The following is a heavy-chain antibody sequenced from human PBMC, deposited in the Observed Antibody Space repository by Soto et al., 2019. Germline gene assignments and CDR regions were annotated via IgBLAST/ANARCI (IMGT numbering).Heavy chain of an antibody. J-gene: IGHJ3*01. CDR3: AREGLVCSGDTCQDPDAFEF. CDR2: IHHSGST. CDR1: GGSISPYY. D-gene: IGHD2-15*01. V-gene: IGHV4-59*13. Sequence: SETLSLTCTISGGSISPYYLSWVRQLPGKGLDWIGHIHHSGSTTYNPSLESRVIISLDTSKNQFSLKFNSVTAADTAVYYCAREGLVCSGDTCQDPDAFEFWGQGTMVTVSS.